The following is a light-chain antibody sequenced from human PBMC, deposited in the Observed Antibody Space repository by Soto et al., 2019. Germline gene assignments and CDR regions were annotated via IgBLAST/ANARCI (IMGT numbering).Light chain of an antibody. Sequence: DIHMTQSPSSVSASVGYIVTIAWRASQGIRRWLAWYPKTKGKAPKFLIYAASTLQSGVPSRVRGSGYGTDFTSTISSLQNEDVETYACPQATRFPHTFGPGTRLEIK. CDR3: PQATRFPHT. CDR1: QGIRRW. J-gene: IGKJ5*01. CDR2: AAS. V-gene: IGKV1-12*01.